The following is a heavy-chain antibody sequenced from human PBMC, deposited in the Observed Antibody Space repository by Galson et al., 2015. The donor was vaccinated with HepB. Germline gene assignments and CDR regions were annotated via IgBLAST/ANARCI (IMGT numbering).Heavy chain of an antibody. Sequence: SVKVSCKASGYILTKYAINWVRQAPGQGLEWMGWINTNTGNPTYAQAFTGRFVFSLDTSVSTTYLQINCLKAEDTAIYYCARSTISGYGLDVWGLGTTVTVSS. CDR3: ARSTISGYGLDV. D-gene: IGHD5/OR15-5a*01. V-gene: IGHV7-4-1*02. CDR2: INTNTGNP. J-gene: IGHJ6*02. CDR1: GYILTKYA.